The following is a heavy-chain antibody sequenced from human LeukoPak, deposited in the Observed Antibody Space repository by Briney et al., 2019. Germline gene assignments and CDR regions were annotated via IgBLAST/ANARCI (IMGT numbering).Heavy chain of an antibody. CDR3: ARQRGYHYDSATNRFSDL. D-gene: IGHD3-22*01. CDR2: VYYSGIT. V-gene: IGHV4-39*01. J-gene: IGHJ5*02. CDR1: GGSISSSSYY. Sequence: PSETLSLTCTVSGGSISSSSYYWGWIRQPPGKGLEWIGSVYYSGITYYNPSLKSRVTISVDTSKNQFSLRQSSVTAADTAVYYCARQRGYHYDSATNRFSDLWGQGTQVTVSS.